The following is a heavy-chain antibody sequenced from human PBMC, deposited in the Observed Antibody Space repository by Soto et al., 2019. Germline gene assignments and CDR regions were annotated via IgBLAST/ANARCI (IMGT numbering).Heavy chain of an antibody. D-gene: IGHD6-19*01. Sequence: QLQLQQSGPGLVKPSETLSLTCTVSGGSISSRSYNWGWIRQPPGKGLQWIASSYYTGRAYYNPSLKRRATVSIDTSMTQFSLEVTSVTAADTAVYYCARHFRQSAIRLAMAGYFDYWGQGALVTVSS. J-gene: IGHJ4*02. CDR1: GGSISSRSYN. V-gene: IGHV4-39*01. CDR3: ARHFRQSAIRLAMAGYFDY. CDR2: SYYTGRA.